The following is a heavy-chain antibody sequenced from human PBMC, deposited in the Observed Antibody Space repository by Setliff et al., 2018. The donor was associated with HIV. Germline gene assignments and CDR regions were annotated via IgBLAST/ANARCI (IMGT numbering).Heavy chain of an antibody. J-gene: IGHJ5*02. CDR3: ARSGGDCSGISCYFLWFDP. V-gene: IGHV3-48*04. CDR2: IGSSNHGI. D-gene: IGHD2-15*01. CDR1: GFNFKTYG. Sequence: PGGSLRLSCAASGFNFKTYGMTWVRQAPGKGLDWVAHIGSSNHGIHYTASVQGRFTVSRDNANNLLFLEMNNLRVEDTAVYYCARSGGDCSGISCYFLWFDPWGHGTLVTVSS.